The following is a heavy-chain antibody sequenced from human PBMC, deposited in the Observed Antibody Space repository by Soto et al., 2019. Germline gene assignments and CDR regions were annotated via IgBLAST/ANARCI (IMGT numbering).Heavy chain of an antibody. CDR2: IYPGDSDT. CDR3: ARVTYPKTYNWNYSRERYFDY. Sequence: GESLKISCKGSGYSFTSYWIGWVRQMPGKGLEWMGIIYPGDSDTRYSPSFQGQVTISADKSISTAYLQWSSLKASDTAMYYCARVTYPKTYNWNYSRERYFDYWGQGTLVTVSS. V-gene: IGHV5-51*01. J-gene: IGHJ4*02. D-gene: IGHD1-7*01. CDR1: GYSFTSYW.